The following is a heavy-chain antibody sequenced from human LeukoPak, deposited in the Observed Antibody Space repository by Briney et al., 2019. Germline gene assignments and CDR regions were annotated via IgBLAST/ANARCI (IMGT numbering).Heavy chain of an antibody. V-gene: IGHV1-69*01. J-gene: IGHJ3*02. Sequence: ASVKVSCKASGGTFSSYAISWVRQAPGQGLEWMGGIIPIFGTANYAQKFQGRVTITADESTSTAYMELSSLRSEDTAVYYCARDRYYDFWSGYYPYDAFDIWGQGTMVTVSS. CDR3: ARDRYYDFWSGYYPYDAFDI. D-gene: IGHD3-3*01. CDR1: GGTFSSYA. CDR2: IIPIFGTA.